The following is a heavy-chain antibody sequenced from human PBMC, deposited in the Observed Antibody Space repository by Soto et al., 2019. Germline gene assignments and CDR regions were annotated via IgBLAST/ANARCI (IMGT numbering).Heavy chain of an antibody. CDR2: ISQTGGTS. J-gene: IGHJ5*02. CDR1: GFDFKTYA. Sequence: PGGSLRLSCVTSGFDFKTYAMTWIRHIPGKGLQWVSTISQTGGTSYYVDSVRGRFTISRDNSDNVLFLQMDALRIEDTAMYYCASYLEDYYTNNFYDPWGQGTLVTVSS. V-gene: IGHV3-23*01. CDR3: ASYLEDYYTNNFYDP. D-gene: IGHD3-3*01.